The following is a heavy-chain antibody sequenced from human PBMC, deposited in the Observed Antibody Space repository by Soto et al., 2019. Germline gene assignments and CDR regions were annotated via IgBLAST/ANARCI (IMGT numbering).Heavy chain of an antibody. V-gene: IGHV4-4*02. CDR2: IFHTGRT. D-gene: IGHD3-22*01. Sequence: QVQLQESGPGLVKPSGTLSLTCAVSGGSISSDHWWTWVRQSPGKGLVWVGEIFHTGRTAYNPSLKSRVTISVDKSKNVLSLNVSSVSAADTAVYYCTRGPHRDRSGGVDYWGQGTLVTVSS. CDR1: GGSISSDHW. CDR3: TRGPHRDRSGGVDY. J-gene: IGHJ4*02.